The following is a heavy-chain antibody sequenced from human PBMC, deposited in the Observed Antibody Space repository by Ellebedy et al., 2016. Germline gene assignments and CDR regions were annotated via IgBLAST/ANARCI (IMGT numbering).Heavy chain of an antibody. V-gene: IGHV3-30-3*01. J-gene: IGHJ6*02. CDR2: ISYDGSNK. Sequence: GESLKISXAASGFTFSSYAMHWVRQAPGKGLGWVAVISYDGSNKYYADSVKGRFTISRDNSKNTLYLQMNSLRAEDTAVYYCARGPPKYSSGWYPGDYYYGMDVWGQGTTVTVSS. CDR3: ARGPPKYSSGWYPGDYYYGMDV. D-gene: IGHD6-19*01. CDR1: GFTFSSYA.